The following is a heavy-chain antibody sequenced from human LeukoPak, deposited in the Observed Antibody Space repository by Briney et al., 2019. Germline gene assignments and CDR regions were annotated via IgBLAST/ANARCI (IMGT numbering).Heavy chain of an antibody. CDR2: ISSSSSTI. V-gene: IGHV3-48*01. Sequence: SYISSSSSTIYYADSVKGRFTISRDNAKNSLYLQMNSLRAEDTAVYYCARGDTAMFYMDVWGKGTTVTVSS. D-gene: IGHD5-18*01. CDR3: ARGDTAMFYMDV. J-gene: IGHJ6*03.